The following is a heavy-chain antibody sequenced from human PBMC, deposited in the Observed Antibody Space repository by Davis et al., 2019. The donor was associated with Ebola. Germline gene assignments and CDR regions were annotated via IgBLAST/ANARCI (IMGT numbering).Heavy chain of an antibody. CDR1: GCSISSSNW. V-gene: IGHV4-4*02. D-gene: IGHD6-13*01. CDR2: IYHSGST. Sequence: PGGSLRLSCAVSGCSISSSNWWSWVRQPPGKGLEWIGEIYHSGSTNYNPSLKSRVTISVDKSKNQFSLKLSSVTAADTAVYYCARVIAAAGTPRIARVVRTRWYDPWGQGTLVTVSS. J-gene: IGHJ5*02. CDR3: ARVIAAAGTPRIARVVRTRWYDP.